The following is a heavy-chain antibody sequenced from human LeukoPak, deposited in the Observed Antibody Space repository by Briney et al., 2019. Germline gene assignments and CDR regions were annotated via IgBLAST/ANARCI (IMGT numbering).Heavy chain of an antibody. J-gene: IGHJ5*02. V-gene: IGHV4-59*01. CDR2: IYYSGST. CDR3: AGMVRGVIGDHWFDP. D-gene: IGHD3-10*01. CDR1: GGSISSYY. Sequence: SETLSLTRTVSGGSISSYYWSWIRQPPGKGLEWIGDIYYSGSTNYNPSLKSRVTISVDTSKNQFSLKLSSVTAADTAVYYCAGMVRGVIGDHWFDPWGQGTLVTVSS.